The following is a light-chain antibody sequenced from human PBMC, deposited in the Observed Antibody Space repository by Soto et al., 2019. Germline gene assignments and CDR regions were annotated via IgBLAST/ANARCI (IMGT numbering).Light chain of an antibody. CDR3: MQALQTPWT. CDR2: LGS. Sequence: IVMTQSPLSLPVTPGEPASISCRSGQSLLHTNGYTYLDWYLQKPGQSPQLLIYLGSTRASGVPDRFSGSGSGTDFTLKISRVEAEDVGVYYCMQALQTPWTFGQGTKLEFK. CDR1: QSLLHTNGYTY. J-gene: IGKJ2*02. V-gene: IGKV2-28*01.